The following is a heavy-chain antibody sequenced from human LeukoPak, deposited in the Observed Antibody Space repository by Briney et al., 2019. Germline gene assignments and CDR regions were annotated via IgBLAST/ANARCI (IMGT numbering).Heavy chain of an antibody. J-gene: IGHJ4*02. V-gene: IGHV3-15*01. CDR1: GFTFSNAW. CDR2: IKSKTDGGTT. Sequence: PGGSLRLSCAASGFTFSNAWMSWVRQAPGKGLEWVGRIKSKTDGGTTDYAAPVKGRFTISRDDSKNTLYLQMNSLKTEDTAVYYCTTGRGGSYYRSYYFDYWGQGTLVTVSS. D-gene: IGHD1-26*01. CDR3: TTGRGGSYYRSYYFDY.